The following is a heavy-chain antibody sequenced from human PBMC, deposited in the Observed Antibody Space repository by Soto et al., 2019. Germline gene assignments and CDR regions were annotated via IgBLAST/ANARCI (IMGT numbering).Heavy chain of an antibody. V-gene: IGHV4-59*01. CDR1: GGSISSYY. CDR3: ARDFSSSWLGSAHFGMDV. Sequence: SETLSLTCTVSGGSISSYYWSWIRQPPGKGLEWIGYIYYSGSTNYNPSLKSRVTISVDTSKNQFSLKLSSVTAADTAVYYCARDFSSSWLGSAHFGMDVWGQGTTVTVS. J-gene: IGHJ6*02. CDR2: IYYSGST. D-gene: IGHD6-13*01.